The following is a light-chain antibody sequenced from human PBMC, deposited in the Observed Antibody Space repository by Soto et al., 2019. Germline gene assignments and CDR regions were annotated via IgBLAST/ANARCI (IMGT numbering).Light chain of an antibody. J-gene: IGLJ1*01. V-gene: IGLV2-8*01. CDR3: SSFAGSNNFPYV. CDR2: EIN. CDR1: SSDVGAYDY. Sequence: QSALTQPPSAAGSPGHSVTISCTGTSSDVGAYDYVSWYQQHPGKAPKLMIYEINKRPSGVPDRFSGSKSGNTASLTVSGLQAEDEADYYCSSFAGSNNFPYVFGTGTKLTVL.